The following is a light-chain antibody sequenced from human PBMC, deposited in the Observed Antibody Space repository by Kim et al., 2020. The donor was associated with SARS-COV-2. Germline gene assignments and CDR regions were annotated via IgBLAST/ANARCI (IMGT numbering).Light chain of an antibody. V-gene: IGKV3-15*01. J-gene: IGKJ1*01. CDR1: QSVSSN. CDR2: GAS. CDR3: KKYKNWPHT. Sequence: VSPGERAPLSCRAVQSVSSNLAWYQQKPGQAPRLLIYGASTGATGIPARFSGSGFGTEFTLTISSLQSEDFAVYYCKKYKNWPHTFGPGTKVYIK.